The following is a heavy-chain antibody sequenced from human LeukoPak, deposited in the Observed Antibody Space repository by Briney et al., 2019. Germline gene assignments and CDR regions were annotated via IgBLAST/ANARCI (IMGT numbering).Heavy chain of an antibody. J-gene: IGHJ3*02. CDR1: GGSISSYY. CDR3: ARVAGTIRDAFDI. D-gene: IGHD6-19*01. Sequence: SETLSLTCTVSGGSISSYYWSWIRQPPGKGLEWIGYIYYSGSTNYNPSLKSRVTISVDTSKNQFSLKLSSVTAADTAVYYCARVAGTIRDAFDIWGRGTMVTVSS. V-gene: IGHV4-59*01. CDR2: IYYSGST.